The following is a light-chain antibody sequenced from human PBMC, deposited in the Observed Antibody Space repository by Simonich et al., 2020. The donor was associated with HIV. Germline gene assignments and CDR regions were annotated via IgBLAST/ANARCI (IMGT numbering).Light chain of an antibody. CDR3: QQYYSTPLT. Sequence: DLVMTQSPDSLAVYLGERATIKCKSSQSVFYSSNNKNYLAWYQQKPRQPPKLLIYGASTRESGVPDRFSGSGSGTDFTLTISSLQAEDVAVYYCQQYYSTPLTFGGGTKVEIK. CDR2: GAS. J-gene: IGKJ4*01. V-gene: IGKV4-1*01. CDR1: QSVFYSSNNKNY.